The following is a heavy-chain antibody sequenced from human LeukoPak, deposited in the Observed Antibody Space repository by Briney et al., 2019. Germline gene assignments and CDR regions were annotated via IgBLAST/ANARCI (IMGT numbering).Heavy chain of an antibody. J-gene: IGHJ4*02. Sequence: GRSLRLSCAASGFTFSAYAMYWVRRAPGKGLEWVAVISYDGSNKYYADSVKGRFTISRDNSKNTLYLQMNSLRAEDTAVYYCAKDKDLDYWGQGTLVTVSS. CDR1: GFTFSAYA. CDR3: AKDKDLDY. CDR2: ISYDGSNK. V-gene: IGHV3-30*04.